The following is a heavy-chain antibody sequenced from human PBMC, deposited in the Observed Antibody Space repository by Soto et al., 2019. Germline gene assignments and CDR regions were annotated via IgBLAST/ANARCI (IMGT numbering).Heavy chain of an antibody. CDR3: VRTSLVVAAATREDY. V-gene: IGHV3-74*01. D-gene: IGHD2-15*01. J-gene: IGHJ4*02. Sequence: EVQLVESGGGLVQPGESLRLSCAASGFTFSSYWMHWVRQAPGKGLVWVSRINSDGSSTSYAGSVKGRFTISRDNAKNTLVLQMDRPGAEGPGGYYCVRTSLVVAAATREDYWGQGTLVTVSS. CDR2: INSDGSST. CDR1: GFTFSSYW.